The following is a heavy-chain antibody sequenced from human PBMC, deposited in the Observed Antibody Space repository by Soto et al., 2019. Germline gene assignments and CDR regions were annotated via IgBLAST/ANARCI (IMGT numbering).Heavy chain of an antibody. Sequence: ASVKVSCKASGYTFTSYAMHWVRQAPGQRLEWMGWINAGNGNTKYSQKFQGRVTITRDTSASTAYMELSSLRSEDTAVYYCASIRTVAGTVDYWGQGTLVTVSS. J-gene: IGHJ4*02. CDR1: GYTFTSYA. V-gene: IGHV1-3*01. CDR2: INAGNGNT. D-gene: IGHD6-19*01. CDR3: ASIRTVAGTVDY.